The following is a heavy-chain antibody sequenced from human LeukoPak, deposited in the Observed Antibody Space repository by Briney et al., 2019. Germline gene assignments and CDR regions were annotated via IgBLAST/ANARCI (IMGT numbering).Heavy chain of an antibody. CDR1: GFTLTSYT. J-gene: IGHJ4*02. D-gene: IGHD6-19*01. Sequence: GGSLRLSCATSGFTLTSYTMHWVRQAPGKGLEWVAVVSYDGTKISYADSVKGRFTMSRDISKNTLYLQMNSLRAEDTAVYYCARGGWIAVAGTLDYWGRGTLVTVSS. CDR3: ARGGWIAVAGTLDY. V-gene: IGHV3-30-3*01. CDR2: VSYDGTKI.